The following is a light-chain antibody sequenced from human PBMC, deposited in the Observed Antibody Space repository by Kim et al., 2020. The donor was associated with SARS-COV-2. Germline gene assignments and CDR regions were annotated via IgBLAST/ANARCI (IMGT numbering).Light chain of an antibody. J-gene: IGKJ1*01. Sequence: SASVGDRVTITGRASQSISSWLGWYKQKPEKAPKLLIYKASSLESGVPSSFSGSGSGTEFTLTISSLQPDDFATYYCQQYNSYWTFGQGTKVDIK. CDR2: KAS. CDR1: QSISSW. V-gene: IGKV1-5*03. CDR3: QQYNSYWT.